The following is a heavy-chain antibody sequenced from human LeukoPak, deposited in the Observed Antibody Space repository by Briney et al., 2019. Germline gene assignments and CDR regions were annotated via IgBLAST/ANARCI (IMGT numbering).Heavy chain of an antibody. CDR3: ARGRYSRTNYYYYGVDV. CDR1: GYTFTHYY. Sequence: ASVSVSCKTFGYTFTHYYIHWVRQAPGRGLEWMGWMNPNSGNTGYAQKFQGRVTMTRNTSISTAYMELSSLRSEDTAVYYCARGRYSRTNYYYYGVDVWGQGTTVTVSS. J-gene: IGHJ6*02. CDR2: MNPNSGNT. V-gene: IGHV1-8*02. D-gene: IGHD4-11*01.